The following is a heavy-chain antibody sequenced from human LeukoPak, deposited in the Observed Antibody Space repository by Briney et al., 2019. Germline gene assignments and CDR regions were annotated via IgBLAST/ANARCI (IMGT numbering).Heavy chain of an antibody. CDR3: ASAKPRRDFWSGSSYYYYGMDV. J-gene: IGHJ6*02. CDR2: IKEDGSER. Sequence: PGGSLRLSCEGSAFIFSGHWMNWVRQTPGKGLEWVASIKEDGSERQYVDSVKGRFSISRDNTKGSLFLQLNSLRAEDTAVYYCASAKPRRDFWSGSSYYYYGMDVWGQGTTVTVSS. D-gene: IGHD3-3*01. CDR1: AFIFSGHW. V-gene: IGHV3-7*03.